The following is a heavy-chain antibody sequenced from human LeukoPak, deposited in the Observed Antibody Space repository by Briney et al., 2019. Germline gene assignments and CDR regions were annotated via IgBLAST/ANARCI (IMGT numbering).Heavy chain of an antibody. D-gene: IGHD6-19*01. CDR3: ARERGIAVAGYYYYYYMDV. J-gene: IGHJ6*03. Sequence: ASVKVSCKASGGTFSSYAISWVRQAPGQGLEWMGGIIPIFGTANYAQKFQGRVTITADESTSTAYMELSSLRSEDTAVYYCARERGIAVAGYYYYYYMDVWGKGTTVTISS. V-gene: IGHV1-69*13. CDR2: IIPIFGTA. CDR1: GGTFSSYA.